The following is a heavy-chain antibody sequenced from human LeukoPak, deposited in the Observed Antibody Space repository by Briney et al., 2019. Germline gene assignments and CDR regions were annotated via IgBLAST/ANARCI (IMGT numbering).Heavy chain of an antibody. CDR3: ARSLYFDWLSSSCMDV. J-gene: IGHJ6*01. CDR1: GGSLSSYY. D-gene: IGHD3-9*01. V-gene: IGHV4-39*01. Sequence: SETLSHTRALYGGSLSSYYWGGIRPPPGKGLEWIGRIYYSGSTFYNPSLKSRVTISVDASKNQFSLKLSSVTAADTAVYYCARSLYFDWLSSSCMDVWGQGGTVTVSS. CDR2: IYYSGST.